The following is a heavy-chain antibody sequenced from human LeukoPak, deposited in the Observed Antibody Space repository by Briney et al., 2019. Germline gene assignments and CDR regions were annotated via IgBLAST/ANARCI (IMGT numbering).Heavy chain of an antibody. D-gene: IGHD3-10*01. CDR2: IIPIFGTA. V-gene: IGHV1-69*13. CDR3: ARSPSYYYGSGSHYRQLSRVDYFDY. CDR1: GGTFSSYA. Sequence: GASVKVSCKASGGTFSSYAISWVRQAPGQGLEWMGGIIPIFGTANYAQKFQGRVTITADESTSTAYMELSSLRSEDTAVYYCARSPSYYYGSGSHYRQLSRVDYFDYWGQGTLVTVSS. J-gene: IGHJ4*02.